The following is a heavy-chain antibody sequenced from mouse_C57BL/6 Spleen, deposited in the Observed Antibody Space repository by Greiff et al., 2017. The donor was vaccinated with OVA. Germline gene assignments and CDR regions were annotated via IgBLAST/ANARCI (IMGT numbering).Heavy chain of an antibody. D-gene: IGHD2-3*01. Sequence: QVQLQQSGAELVRPGSSVKLSCKASGYTFTSYWMHWVKQRPIQGLEWIGNIDPSDSETHYNQKFKGKATLTVDKSSSTAYMQLSSLTSEDSAVYYCARLSYDGYYDAMDYWGQGTSVTVSS. V-gene: IGHV1-52*01. CDR1: GYTFTSYW. CDR3: ARLSYDGYYDAMDY. J-gene: IGHJ4*01. CDR2: IDPSDSET.